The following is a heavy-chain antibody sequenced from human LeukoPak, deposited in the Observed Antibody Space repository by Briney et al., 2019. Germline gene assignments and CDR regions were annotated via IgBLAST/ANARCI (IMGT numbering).Heavy chain of an antibody. CDR3: ARSLGWYVVY. CDR2: IYTSGST. CDR1: GGSISSGSYY. D-gene: IGHD6-19*01. Sequence: PSETLSLTCTVSGGSISSGSYYWSWIWQPAGKGLEWIGRIYTSGSTNYNPSLKSRVTISVDTSKNQFSLKLSSVTAADTAVYYCARSLGWYVVYWGQGTLVTVSS. V-gene: IGHV4-61*02. J-gene: IGHJ4*02.